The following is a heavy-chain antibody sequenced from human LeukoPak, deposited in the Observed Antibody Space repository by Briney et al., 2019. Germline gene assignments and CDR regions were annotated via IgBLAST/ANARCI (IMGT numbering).Heavy chain of an antibody. CDR1: GDSLFTSSVT. D-gene: IGHD2-2*01. V-gene: IGHV6-1*01. CDR3: ARGKYTSFDN. J-gene: IGHJ4*02. Sequence: SQTLSLTCAISGDSLFTSSVTWNWIRQSPSRGLEWLGRTYYRSMWSFDYAISVKSRISISTDTSKNHFSLQLNSVTPEDTAVYYCARGKYTSFDNGGQGTLVTVSS. CDR2: TYYRSMWSF.